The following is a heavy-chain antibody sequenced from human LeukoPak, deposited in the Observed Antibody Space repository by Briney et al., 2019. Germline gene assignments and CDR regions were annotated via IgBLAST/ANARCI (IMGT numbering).Heavy chain of an antibody. CDR1: GYTFTSYG. J-gene: IGHJ5*02. Sequence: ASVKVSCKASGYTFTSYGISWVRQAPGQGLEWMGWISAYNGNTNYAQKLQGRVTMTTDTSTSTAYMELSSLRSEDTAVYYCATVFTMIVTGNWFDPWGQGTLVTVSS. D-gene: IGHD3-22*01. CDR3: ATVFTMIVTGNWFDP. CDR2: ISAYNGNT. V-gene: IGHV1-18*01.